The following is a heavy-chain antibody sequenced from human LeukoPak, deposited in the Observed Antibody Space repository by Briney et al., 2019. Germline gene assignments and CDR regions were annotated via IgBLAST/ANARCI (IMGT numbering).Heavy chain of an antibody. CDR3: ARLKHYYGSGSARLSRYYMDV. Sequence: SETLSLTCTVSGYSISSGYYWGWIRQTPGKGLEWIGSIYYSGSTYYNPSLKSRVTISVDTSKNQFSLKLSSVTAADTAVYYCARLKHYYGSGSARLSRYYMDVWGKGTTVTISS. D-gene: IGHD3-10*01. V-gene: IGHV4-38-2*02. J-gene: IGHJ6*03. CDR2: IYYSGST. CDR1: GYSISSGYY.